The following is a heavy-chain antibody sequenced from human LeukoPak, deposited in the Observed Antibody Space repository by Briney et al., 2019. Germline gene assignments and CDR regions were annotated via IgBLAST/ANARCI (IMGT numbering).Heavy chain of an antibody. Sequence: GGSLRLSCAASGFTFSSYAINWVRQAPGKGLEWVSVTSGSDGGTYYADSVKGRFTISRDNSKSTVYLQMHSLRAEDTAVYYCAKAYSGYFDYWGQRTLVTVSS. D-gene: IGHD2-15*01. CDR1: GFTFSSYA. CDR2: TSGSDGGT. V-gene: IGHV3-23*01. J-gene: IGHJ4*02. CDR3: AKAYSGYFDY.